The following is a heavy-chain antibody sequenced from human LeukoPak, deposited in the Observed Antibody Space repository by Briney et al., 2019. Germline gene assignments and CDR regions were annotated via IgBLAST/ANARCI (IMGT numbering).Heavy chain of an antibody. V-gene: IGHV4-34*01. CDR2: IDYSGNT. D-gene: IGHD4-17*01. J-gene: IGHJ5*02. CDR3: ARVPTVTTKKWFDP. CDR1: GGSLSGYY. Sequence: PSETLSLTCAVYGGSLSGYYWSWIRPPPRKGREWIGGIDYSGNTNYNSSLISRVTKSVDTSNNQYSLKLSSVPAADTAVYYCARVPTVTTKKWFDPGGQGTLVTVSS.